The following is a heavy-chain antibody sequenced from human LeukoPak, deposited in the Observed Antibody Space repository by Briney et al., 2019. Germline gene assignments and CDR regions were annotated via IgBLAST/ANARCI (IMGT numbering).Heavy chain of an antibody. D-gene: IGHD2-21*01. Sequence: PSETLSLTCTVSGGSISSSSYYWGWIRQPPGKGLEWVGSLYSGSTYYNPSLKSRVTISVDSSKKQFSLKLSSVTAADTAVYYCARVHLLRWFDYWGQGTLVTVSS. V-gene: IGHV4-39*07. CDR1: GGSISSSSYY. J-gene: IGHJ4*02. CDR2: LYSGST. CDR3: ARVHLLRWFDY.